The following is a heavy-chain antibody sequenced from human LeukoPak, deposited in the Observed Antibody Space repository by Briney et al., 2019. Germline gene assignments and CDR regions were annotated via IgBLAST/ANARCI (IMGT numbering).Heavy chain of an antibody. D-gene: IGHD1-26*01. Sequence: PSETLSPTCTVSGGSISSYYWSWVRQAPGKGLEWVSVIYSGGSTYYADSVKGRFTISRHNSKNTLYLQMNSLRAEDTAVYYCARERVVGATYDYWGQGTLVTVSS. CDR3: ARERVVGATYDY. V-gene: IGHV3-53*04. J-gene: IGHJ4*02. CDR1: GGSISSYY. CDR2: IYSGGST.